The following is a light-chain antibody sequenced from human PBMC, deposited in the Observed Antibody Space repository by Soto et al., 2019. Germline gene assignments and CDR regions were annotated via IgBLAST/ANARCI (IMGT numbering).Light chain of an antibody. Sequence: TQSPTTLSASIGDRVTITCRASESIRTWLAWYQHKPGKAPKFLIYDASTLESGVPSRFSGSGSGTEFTLTISSLQPDDFATYYCQQHNGYSERMFGQGTKVDIK. CDR2: DAS. V-gene: IGKV1-5*01. J-gene: IGKJ1*01. CDR1: ESIRTW. CDR3: QQHNGYSERM.